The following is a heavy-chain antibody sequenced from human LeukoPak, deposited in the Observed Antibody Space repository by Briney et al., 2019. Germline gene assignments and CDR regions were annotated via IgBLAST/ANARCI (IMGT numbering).Heavy chain of an antibody. D-gene: IGHD3-3*01. CDR2: IYTSGST. CDR1: GGSISNYY. Sequence: PSETLSLTCTVSGGSISNYYWSWIRQPAGKGLEWIGRIYTSGSTNYNPSLKSRVTMSVDTSKNQFSLKLSSVTAADTAVYYCVRDSVYDFWSGSLDYWGQGTLVTVSS. CDR3: VRDSVYDFWSGSLDY. V-gene: IGHV4-4*07. J-gene: IGHJ4*02.